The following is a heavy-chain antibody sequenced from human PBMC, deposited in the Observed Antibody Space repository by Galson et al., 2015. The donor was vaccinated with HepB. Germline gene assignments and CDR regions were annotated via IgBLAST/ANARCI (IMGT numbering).Heavy chain of an antibody. D-gene: IGHD1-26*01. CDR1: GFTFNKYP. V-gene: IGHV3-23*01. CDR2: ISISGDAT. J-gene: IGHJ6*02. CDR3: ARDFGRDYGMDV. Sequence: SLRLSCADSGFTFNKYPMNWVRQAPGKGLEWVSTISISGDATYYADSVKGRFTISRDNSKNRLFLQMSSLRAEDTAVYYCARDFGRDYGMDVWGQGTTVTVSS.